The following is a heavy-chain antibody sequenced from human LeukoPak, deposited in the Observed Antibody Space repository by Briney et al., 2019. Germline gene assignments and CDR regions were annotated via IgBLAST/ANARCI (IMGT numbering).Heavy chain of an antibody. Sequence: GASVKVSFKASGYTFNYYYMYWVRQAPGQGLEWMGWINPSSGATNYAQKFQGRVTMTRDTSVSTAYMELTRLRSDDSAVFYCIRGPGHYFDYWGQGTVVTVPS. CDR3: IRGPGHYFDY. CDR2: INPSSGAT. CDR1: GYTFNYYY. D-gene: IGHD3-10*01. J-gene: IGHJ4*02. V-gene: IGHV1-2*02.